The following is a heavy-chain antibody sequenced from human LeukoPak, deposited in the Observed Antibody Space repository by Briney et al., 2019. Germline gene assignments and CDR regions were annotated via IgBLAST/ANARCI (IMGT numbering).Heavy chain of an antibody. D-gene: IGHD3-10*01. CDR2: INPNSGGT. J-gene: IGHJ3*02. CDR3: ARAFSTMVRGVIGRFDAFDI. Sequence: GASVKVSCKASGYTFTSYYMHWVRQAPGQGLEWMGWINPNSGGTNYAQKFQGRVTMTRDTSISTAYMELSRLRSDDTAVYYCARAFSTMVRGVIGRFDAFDIWGQGTMVTVSS. V-gene: IGHV1-2*02. CDR1: GYTFTSYY.